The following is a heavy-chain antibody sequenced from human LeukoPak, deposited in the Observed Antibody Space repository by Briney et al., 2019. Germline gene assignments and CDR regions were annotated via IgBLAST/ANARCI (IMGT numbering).Heavy chain of an antibody. CDR2: IRSKAYGGTT. D-gene: IGHD6-19*01. Sequence: PGGSLRLTCTASGFTFGDYAMSWFRQAPGKGLEWVGFIRSKAYGGTTEYAASVKGRFTISRDDSKSIAYLQMNSLKTEDTAVYYCTRAHQEWLAFDYWGQGTLVTVSS. CDR1: GFTFGDYA. V-gene: IGHV3-49*03. CDR3: TRAHQEWLAFDY. J-gene: IGHJ4*02.